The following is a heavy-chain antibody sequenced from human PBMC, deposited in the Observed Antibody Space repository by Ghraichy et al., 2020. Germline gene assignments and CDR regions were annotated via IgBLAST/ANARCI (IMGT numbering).Heavy chain of an antibody. Sequence: SQTLSLTCAVYGGSFSGYYWSWIRQPPGKGLEWIGEINHSGSTNYNPSLKSRVTISVDTSKNQFSLKLSSVTAADTAVYYCARAPPYCSGGSCYGNWFDPWGQGTLVTVSS. CDR2: INHSGST. D-gene: IGHD2-15*01. CDR3: ARAPPYCSGGSCYGNWFDP. V-gene: IGHV4-34*01. J-gene: IGHJ5*02. CDR1: GGSFSGYY.